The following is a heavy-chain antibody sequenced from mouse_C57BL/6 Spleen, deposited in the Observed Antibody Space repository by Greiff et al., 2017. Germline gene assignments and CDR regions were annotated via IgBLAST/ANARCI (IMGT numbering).Heavy chain of an antibody. D-gene: IGHD2-2*01. CDR2: IRSKSSNYAT. J-gene: IGHJ2*01. V-gene: IGHV10-3*01. CDR3: VRGGIYYGYGYYFDY. Sequence: EVQLVESGGGLVQPKGSLKLSCAASGFTFNTYAMHWVRQAPGKGLEWVARIRSKSSNYATYYADSVKDRFTISRDDSQSMLYLQMNNLKTEDTAIYYCVRGGIYYGYGYYFDYWGQGTTLTVSS. CDR1: GFTFNTYA.